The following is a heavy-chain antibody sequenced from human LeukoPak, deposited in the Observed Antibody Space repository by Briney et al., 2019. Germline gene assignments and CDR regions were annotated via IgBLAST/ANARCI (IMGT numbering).Heavy chain of an antibody. D-gene: IGHD2/OR15-2a*01. CDR2: IKHEGSEE. Sequence: PGGSLRPSCSASGFTFSNYGMGGCRRAPGKGLEGLANIKHEGSEEYYVDSVKGRFTISRENPKHSLYLKMFSLRADDTAVPFCARDTEYCTGTNCYRASSFDYWRQGPLVTVSS. CDR3: ARDTEYCTGTNCYRASSFDY. CDR1: GFTFSNYG. J-gene: IGHJ4*02. V-gene: IGHV3-7*01.